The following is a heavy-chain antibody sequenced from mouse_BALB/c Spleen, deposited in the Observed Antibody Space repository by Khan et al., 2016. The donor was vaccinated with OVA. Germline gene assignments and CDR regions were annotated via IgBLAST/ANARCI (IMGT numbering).Heavy chain of an antibody. D-gene: IGHD1-2*01. CDR2: ISYSGIT. Sequence: VQLKESGPGLVKPSQSLSLTCTVTGYSITSGYAWNWIRQFPGNKLEWMGYISYSGITSYNPSLRSRISITRDTSKNQFFLQLNSVTTEDTATYYCARKNYYGDAMDYWGQGTSVTVSS. J-gene: IGHJ4*01. CDR3: ARKNYYGDAMDY. CDR1: GYSITSGYA. V-gene: IGHV3-2*02.